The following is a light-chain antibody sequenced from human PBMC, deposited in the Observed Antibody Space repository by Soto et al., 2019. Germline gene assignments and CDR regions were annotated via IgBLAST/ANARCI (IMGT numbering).Light chain of an antibody. CDR3: QQRSNWPPN. CDR1: QSVGSY. V-gene: IGKV3-11*01. CDR2: DAS. J-gene: IGKJ3*01. Sequence: EIVLTQSPATLSLSPGERATLSCRASQSVGSYLAWYQQKPGQAPRLLIYDASNRATGIPARFSGSGSGTDVTLSISSLEPEDFAVYYCQQRSNWPPNFGPGTKVDIK.